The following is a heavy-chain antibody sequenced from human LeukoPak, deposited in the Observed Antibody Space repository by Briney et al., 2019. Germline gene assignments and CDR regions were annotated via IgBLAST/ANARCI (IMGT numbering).Heavy chain of an antibody. J-gene: IGHJ4*02. D-gene: IGHD1-26*01. CDR3: ARDPTVGATAQYYFDY. Sequence: GGSLRLSCAASGFTFSSYWISWVRQAPGKGLEWMANIKQDGSEKYYVDSVKGRFTISRDNAKNSLYLQMNSLRAEDTAVYYCARDPTVGATAQYYFDYWGQGTLVTVSS. V-gene: IGHV3-7*01. CDR1: GFTFSSYW. CDR2: IKQDGSEK.